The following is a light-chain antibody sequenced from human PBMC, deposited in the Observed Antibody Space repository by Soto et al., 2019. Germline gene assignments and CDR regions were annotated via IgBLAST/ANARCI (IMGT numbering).Light chain of an antibody. J-gene: IGLJ3*02. CDR2: EVS. CDR3: SSHTSSSTRV. CDR1: SSDVGGYNY. Sequence: QSALTQPASVSGSPGQSITISCTGTSSDVGGYNYVSWYQHHPGKAPKLMIYEVSNRPSGISNRFSGSKSGNTASLTISGLQAEDEADYYCSSHTSSSTRVFGGGTKLTVL. V-gene: IGLV2-14*01.